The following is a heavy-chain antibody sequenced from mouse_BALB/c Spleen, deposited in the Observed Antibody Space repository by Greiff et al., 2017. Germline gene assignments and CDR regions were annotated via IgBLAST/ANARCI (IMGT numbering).Heavy chain of an antibody. D-gene: IGHD1-2*01. Sequence: QVQLQQPGAELVMPGASVKMSCKASGYTFTDYWMHWVKQRPGQGLEWIGAIDTSDSYTSYNQKFKGKATLTVDESSSTAYMQLSSLTSEDSAVYYCAITTATSFDYWGQGTTLTVSS. V-gene: IGHV1-69*01. J-gene: IGHJ2*01. CDR3: AITTATSFDY. CDR2: IDTSDSYT. CDR1: GYTFTDYW.